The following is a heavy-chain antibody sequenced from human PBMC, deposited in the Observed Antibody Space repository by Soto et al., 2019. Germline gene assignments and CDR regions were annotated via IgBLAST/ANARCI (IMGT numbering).Heavy chain of an antibody. J-gene: IGHJ3*02. CDR3: ARDFAFDAFDI. V-gene: IGHV3-7*04. Sequence: EVQLVESGGGLVQPGGSLRLSCAASGFTFRSSWMTWVRQAPGKGLEWVANIKEDGSEKYYVDSVKGRFTISRDNARNSLYLQMNSLRAEDTAVYHCARDFAFDAFDIWGQGTMVTVSS. CDR2: IKEDGSEK. CDR1: GFTFRSSW.